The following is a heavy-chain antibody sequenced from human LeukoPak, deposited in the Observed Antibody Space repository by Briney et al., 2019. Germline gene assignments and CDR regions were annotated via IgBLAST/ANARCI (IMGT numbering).Heavy chain of an antibody. V-gene: IGHV1-69*01. CDR2: IIPIFGTA. Sequence: AASVKVSCKASGGAFSSYAISWVRQAPGQGLEWMGGIIPIFGTANYAQKFQGRVTTTADESTSTAYMELSSLRSEDTAVYYCARMPFMVRGVIELDYWGQGTLVTVSS. CDR3: ARMPFMVRGVIELDY. D-gene: IGHD3-10*01. J-gene: IGHJ4*02. CDR1: GGAFSSYA.